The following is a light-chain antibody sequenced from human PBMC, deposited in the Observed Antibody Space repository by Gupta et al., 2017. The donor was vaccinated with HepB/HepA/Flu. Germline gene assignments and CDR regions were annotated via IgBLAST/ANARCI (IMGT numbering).Light chain of an antibody. V-gene: IGKV2-28*01. CDR2: LGS. Sequence: DNVLTQSALTLPVTPGEPASRSCTPSQRLLHSNGYNYLDWYLQKPGQSPRLLIYLGSQRASGVPDRFSGSGSGTDFTLKISRVEAEDVGVYYCMQPLHTPWTFGQGTKVEIK. CDR1: QRLLHSNGYNY. CDR3: MQPLHTPWT. J-gene: IGKJ1*01.